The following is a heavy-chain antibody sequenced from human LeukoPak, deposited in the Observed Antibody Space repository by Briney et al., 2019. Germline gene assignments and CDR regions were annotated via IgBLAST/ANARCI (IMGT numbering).Heavy chain of an antibody. Sequence: GGSLRLSCAASGFTFSNYDMHWVRQAPGKGLEWVAVIWYDGSNKYYADSVKGRFTISRGNSKNTLYLQMNSLRAEDTAVYYCARDLGYNYGYVGAFDIWGQGTLVTVSS. V-gene: IGHV3-33*01. J-gene: IGHJ3*02. D-gene: IGHD5-18*01. CDR3: ARDLGYNYGYVGAFDI. CDR1: GFTFSNYD. CDR2: IWYDGSNK.